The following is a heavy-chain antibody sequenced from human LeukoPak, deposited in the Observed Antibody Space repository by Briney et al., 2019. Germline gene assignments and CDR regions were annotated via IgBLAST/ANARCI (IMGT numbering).Heavy chain of an antibody. CDR3: ARAGDSSGYYYNYFDY. V-gene: IGHV4-34*01. J-gene: IGHJ4*02. CDR2: INHSGSP. D-gene: IGHD3-22*01. CDR1: GGSFSGNY. Sequence: SETLSLTCAVCGGSFSGNYWSWIRQPPGKGLEWIGEINHSGSPNYNPSLKSRVTISVDTSKNQFSLKLSSVTAADTAVYYCARAGDSSGYYYNYFDYWGQGTLVTVSA.